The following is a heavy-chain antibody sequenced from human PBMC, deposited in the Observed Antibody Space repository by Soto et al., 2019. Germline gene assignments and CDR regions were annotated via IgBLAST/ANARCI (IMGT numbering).Heavy chain of an antibody. D-gene: IGHD5-18*01. Sequence: QVQLVESGGGVVQPGRSLRLSCAASGFTFSSYGMHWVRQAPGKGLEWVAVIWYDGSNKYYADSVKGRFTISRDNSKNTLYLQMNSLRAEDTAVYYCAREGAAMVMGYYGMDVWGQGTTVTVSS. V-gene: IGHV3-33*01. CDR1: GFTFSSYG. CDR2: IWYDGSNK. J-gene: IGHJ6*02. CDR3: AREGAAMVMGYYGMDV.